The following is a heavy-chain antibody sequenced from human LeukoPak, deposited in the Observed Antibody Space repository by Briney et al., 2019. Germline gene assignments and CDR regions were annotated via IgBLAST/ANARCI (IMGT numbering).Heavy chain of an antibody. CDR1: GYTFTGYY. V-gene: IGHV1-2*02. CDR3: TMGEDGRWYYYYGMDV. D-gene: IGHD5-24*01. Sequence: ASVKVSCKASGYTFTGYYMHWVRQAPGQGLEWMGWINPNSGGTNYAQKFQDRVTMTRDTSISTAYMELSRLRSGDTAVYYCTMGEDGRWYYYYGMDVWGQGTTVTVSS. J-gene: IGHJ6*02. CDR2: INPNSGGT.